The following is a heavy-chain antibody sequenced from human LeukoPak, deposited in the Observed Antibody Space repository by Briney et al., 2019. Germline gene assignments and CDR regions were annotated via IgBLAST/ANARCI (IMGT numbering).Heavy chain of an antibody. CDR3: AILSLSLWFGELRNYYYGMDV. CDR2: INHGGST. J-gene: IGHJ6*04. Sequence: SETLSLTCAVYGGTFSGYYWRWIRQPPGKGLEWIGEINHGGSTNYNPSLKKRVTISVDTSKNQCSLKLSSVTATDTAVYYCAILSLSLWFGELRNYYYGMDVWGKGTTVTVSS. D-gene: IGHD3-10*01. V-gene: IGHV4-34*08. CDR1: GGTFSGYY.